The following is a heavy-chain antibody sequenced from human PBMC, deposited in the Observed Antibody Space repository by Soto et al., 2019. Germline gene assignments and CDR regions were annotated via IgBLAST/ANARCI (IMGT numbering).Heavy chain of an antibody. D-gene: IGHD1-20*01. J-gene: IGHJ4*02. CDR2: IYYNGNT. CDR1: GGSISNHY. Sequence: QVQLQESVPGLVKPSETLSLTCSVSGGSISNHYWSWIRQPPGKGLEWIGYIYYNGNTNYNPSLKSRVNMSVDTSRNQISLKLTTVTAADTAVYYCTRDNWYSEYWGQVTLVTVSS. V-gene: IGHV4-59*11. CDR3: TRDNWYSEY.